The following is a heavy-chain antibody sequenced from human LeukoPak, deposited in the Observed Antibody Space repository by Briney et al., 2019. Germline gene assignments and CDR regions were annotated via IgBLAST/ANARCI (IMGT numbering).Heavy chain of an antibody. CDR1: GFTFSSYA. D-gene: IGHD3-10*01. Sequence: GGSLRLSCAASGFTFSSYAMSWVRQAPGKGLEWVSGISGSSSTIYYADSVKGRFTISRDNAKNSLYLQMNSLRAEDTAVYYCARVLITMVRGVTGFDPWGQGTLVTVSS. CDR2: ISGSSSTI. J-gene: IGHJ5*02. CDR3: ARVLITMVRGVTGFDP. V-gene: IGHV3-48*04.